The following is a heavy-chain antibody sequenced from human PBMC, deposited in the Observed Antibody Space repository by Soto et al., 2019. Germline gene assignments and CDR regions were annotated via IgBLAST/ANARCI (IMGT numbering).Heavy chain of an antibody. J-gene: IGHJ6*02. V-gene: IGHV1-24*01. CDR1: GYTLTELS. CDR2: FDPEDGET. Sequence: ASVKVSCKVSGYTLTELSMHWVRQAPGKGLEWMGGFDPEDGETIYAQKFQGRVTMTEDTSTDTAYMELSSLRSEDTAVYYCAGVAARPGDYYYGMDVWGQGTTVTVSS. D-gene: IGHD6-6*01. CDR3: AGVAARPGDYYYGMDV.